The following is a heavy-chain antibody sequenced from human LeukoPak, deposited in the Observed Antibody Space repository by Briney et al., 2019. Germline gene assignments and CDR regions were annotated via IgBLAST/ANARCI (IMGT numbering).Heavy chain of an antibody. D-gene: IGHD3-22*01. CDR2: ISAYTGNT. CDR3: ARSGVGYFYDSSGYYSLDY. J-gene: IGHJ4*02. V-gene: IGHV1-18*01. Sequence: ASVKVSCKASGYTFTNYGVSWVRQGPGQGLEWMGWISAYTGNTNNAQKLQGRVTMTTDTSTSTAYMELRSLRSDDTAVYYCARSGVGYFYDSSGYYSLDYWGQGTLVTVSS. CDR1: GYTFTNYG.